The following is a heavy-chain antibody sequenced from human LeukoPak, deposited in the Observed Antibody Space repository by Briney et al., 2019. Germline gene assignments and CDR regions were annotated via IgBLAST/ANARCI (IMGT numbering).Heavy chain of an antibody. J-gene: IGHJ4*02. V-gene: IGHV3-30*19. Sequence: LPGRSLRLSCAASGFTFSSYGMHWVRQVAGKGLEWVAVISNDERNKYYTDSVKGRFTISRDNSKSTVYLQMNSLRPEDTAMYYCARPSPPGDGYNPCDYWGPGALVTVSS. CDR3: ARPSPPGDGYNPCDY. CDR1: GFTFSSYG. CDR2: ISNDERNK. D-gene: IGHD5-24*01.